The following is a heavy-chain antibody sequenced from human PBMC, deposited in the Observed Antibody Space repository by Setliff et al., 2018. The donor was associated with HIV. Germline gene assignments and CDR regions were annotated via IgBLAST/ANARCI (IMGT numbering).Heavy chain of an antibody. V-gene: IGHV1-69*05. CDR2: IIPIFGTA. J-gene: IGHJ3*02. CDR3: ASGGTGYSSGWLVYFAFDI. CDR1: GGTFSSYA. D-gene: IGHD6-19*01. Sequence: SVKVSCKASGGTFSSYAISWVRQAPGQGLEWMGGIIPIFGTANYAQKFQGRVTITTDESTSTAYMELSSLRSEDTAVYYCASGGTGYSSGWLVYFAFDIWGQGTMVTVS.